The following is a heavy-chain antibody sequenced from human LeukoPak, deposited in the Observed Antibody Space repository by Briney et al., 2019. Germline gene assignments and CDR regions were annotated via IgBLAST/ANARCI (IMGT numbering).Heavy chain of an antibody. CDR2: IIHIFGTA. CDR1: GGTFSSYP. V-gene: IGHV1-69*06. Sequence: SVQDSCKACGGTFSSYPISWVRQAPARGREWMGGIIHIFGTANYAQKFQGRVTITADKSTSTAYMELSSLRSEDTAVYYCATFREERYGSGYYFDCWGQGTLVTVSS. J-gene: IGHJ4*02. CDR3: ATFREERYGSGYYFDC. D-gene: IGHD3-10*01.